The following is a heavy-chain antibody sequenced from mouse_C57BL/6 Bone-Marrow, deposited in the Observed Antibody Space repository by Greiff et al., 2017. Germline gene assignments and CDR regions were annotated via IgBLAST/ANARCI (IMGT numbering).Heavy chain of an antibody. V-gene: IGHV5-12*01. Sequence: EVKLMESGGGLVQPGGSLKLSCAASGFTFSDYYMYWVRQTPEQRLEWVAYISNGGGSTYYTDTVKGRFTISRDNAKNTLYLQMSRLKSEDTAMYYCARQGGYGSWFAYWGQGTLVTVSA. CDR2: ISNGGGST. CDR3: ARQGGYGSWFAY. CDR1: GFTFSDYY. J-gene: IGHJ3*01. D-gene: IGHD1-1*01.